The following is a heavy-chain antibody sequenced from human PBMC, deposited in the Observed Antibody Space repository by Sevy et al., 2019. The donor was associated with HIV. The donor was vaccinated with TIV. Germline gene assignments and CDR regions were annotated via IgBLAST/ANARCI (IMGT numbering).Heavy chain of an antibody. CDR3: ARGYGSGSPPDY. J-gene: IGHJ4*02. CDR2: ISGSGGST. V-gene: IGHV3-23*01. CDR1: GFIFNSYA. D-gene: IGHD3-10*01. Sequence: GGSLRLSCVASGFIFNSYAMNWVRQAPGKGLEWVSSISGSGGSTYYGDCAKGRFSISRDNFNNRVFLEMNTLGADDTAVYYCARGYGSGSPPDYWGQGTLVTVSS.